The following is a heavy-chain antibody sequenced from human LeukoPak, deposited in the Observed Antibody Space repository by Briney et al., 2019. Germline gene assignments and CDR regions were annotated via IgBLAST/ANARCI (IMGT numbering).Heavy chain of an antibody. CDR3: ARGGGYSFDY. D-gene: IGHD5-18*01. CDR1: GDILSRTSAA. Sequence: SQTLSLTCALSGDILSRTSAAWNWIRQSPSRGLEWLGSTYFRSMWYNDYAVSVQSRINLNPDTSRNQFSLHLNSVTPEDTAVYYCARGGGYSFDYWGQGTLVTVSS. CDR2: TYFRSMWYN. V-gene: IGHV6-1*01. J-gene: IGHJ4*02.